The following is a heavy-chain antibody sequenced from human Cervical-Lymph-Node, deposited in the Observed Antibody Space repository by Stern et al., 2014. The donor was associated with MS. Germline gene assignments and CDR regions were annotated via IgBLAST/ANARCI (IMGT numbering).Heavy chain of an antibody. CDR2: ISSSGDTV. CDR3: ARDLWSPDY. Sequence: MQLVESGGGLVKPRGSLRLSCAASGFSFSDYYMSWVRQAPGKGLEWVSYISSSGDTVYYTDSGKGRFTISRDNAKNSLYLQMNSLRTEDTAMHYCARDLWSPDYWGQGTLVTVSS. CDR1: GFSFSDYY. V-gene: IGHV3-11*01. D-gene: IGHD3-3*01. J-gene: IGHJ4*02.